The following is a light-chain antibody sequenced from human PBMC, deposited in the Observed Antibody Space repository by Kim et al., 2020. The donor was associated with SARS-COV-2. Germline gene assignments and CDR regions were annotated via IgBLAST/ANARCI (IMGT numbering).Light chain of an antibody. J-gene: IGLJ1*01. V-gene: IGLV2-14*03. Sequence: SLTTFCSATSSDVGGYNYVVWYQQHHADAPTLMIYDVSSRPSGVFNRFSGSKSANTASPTISGLQAEDEADYYCSSYTSSSTLGVFGTGTKVTVL. CDR1: SSDVGGYNY. CDR2: DVS. CDR3: SSYTSSSTLGV.